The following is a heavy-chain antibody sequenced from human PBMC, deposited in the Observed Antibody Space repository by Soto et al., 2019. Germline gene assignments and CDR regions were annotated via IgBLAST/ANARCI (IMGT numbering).Heavy chain of an antibody. CDR1: GASIITDNW. D-gene: IGHD3-10*01. Sequence: PWETLSLTCALSGASIITDNWWSWVRQPPGKEMEWIGEIHHSGNTNFNPSVKSRVTISVDTSKNQFSLTVSSVTAADTAIYYCARASASSKLRGVVINWGQVTLGTVSS. CDR3: ARASASSKLRGVVIN. J-gene: IGHJ4*02. V-gene: IGHV4-4*02. CDR2: IHHSGNT.